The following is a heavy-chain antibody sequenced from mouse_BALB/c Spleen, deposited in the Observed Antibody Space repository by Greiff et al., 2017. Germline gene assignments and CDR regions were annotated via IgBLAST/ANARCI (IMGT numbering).Heavy chain of an antibody. CDR1: GYTFTSYW. J-gene: IGHJ1*01. CDR3: ASLITTVVATNFDV. CDR2: INPSTGYT. Sequence: QVQLKESGAELAKPGASVKMSCKASGYTFTSYWMHWVKQRPGQGLEWIGYINPSTGYTEYNQKFKDKATLTADKSSSTAYMQLSSLTSEDSAVYYCASLITTVVATNFDVWGAGTTVTVAS. V-gene: IGHV1-7*01. D-gene: IGHD1-1*01.